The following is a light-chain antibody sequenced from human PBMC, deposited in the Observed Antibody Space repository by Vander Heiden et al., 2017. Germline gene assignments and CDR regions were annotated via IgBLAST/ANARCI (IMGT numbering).Light chain of an antibody. CDR2: AAY. Sequence: DIQMTQSPSPLSASVGDTLTITCRASRGISNYLAWYQQRPGQVPKLLIYAAYTLQSGVPSRFSGGGSGTDFTLTISGLQPEDVATYYCQKYNTGVTFGPGTKVDLK. CDR1: RGISNY. J-gene: IGKJ3*01. V-gene: IGKV1-27*01. CDR3: QKYNTGVT.